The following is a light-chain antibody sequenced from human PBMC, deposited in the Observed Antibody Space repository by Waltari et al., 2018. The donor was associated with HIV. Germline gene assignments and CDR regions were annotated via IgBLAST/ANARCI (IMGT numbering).Light chain of an antibody. V-gene: IGLV2-23*02. CDR1: SSDVGGYNL. Sequence: QSALTQPASVSGSPGQSITISCTGTSSDVGGYNLVSWYQQHPGKAPKLMIYEVSKRPSGVSKRFSGSKSGNTASLTFSGLQAEDEADYYCCAYAGSTTYVIFGGGTKLTVL. CDR2: EVS. CDR3: CAYAGSTTYVI. J-gene: IGLJ2*01.